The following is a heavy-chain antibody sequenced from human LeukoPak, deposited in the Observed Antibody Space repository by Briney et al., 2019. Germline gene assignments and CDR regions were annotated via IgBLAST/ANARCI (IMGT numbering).Heavy chain of an antibody. J-gene: IGHJ4*02. CDR2: INHSGST. Sequence: SETLSLTCAVYGGSFSGYYWSWIRQPPGKGLEWIGEINHSGSTNYNPSLKSRVTISVDTSKNQFSLTLSSVTAADTAVYYCARHVEDDILTGPTPAFDYWGQGTLVTVSS. V-gene: IGHV4-34*01. CDR3: ARHVEDDILTGPTPAFDY. CDR1: GGSFSGYY. D-gene: IGHD3-9*01.